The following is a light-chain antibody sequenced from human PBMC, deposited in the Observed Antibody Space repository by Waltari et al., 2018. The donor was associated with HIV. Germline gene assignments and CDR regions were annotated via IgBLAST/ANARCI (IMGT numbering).Light chain of an antibody. Sequence: QSALTQTHSVSGSPGQSHTISCTGTSSYVDTFVSWYKHHPVKVHKVIIYDVNKRPAAVPDLFAGSQSGNSASHTISGLQAEDESYYYCCSQAGNLIFVFETGTKVTVL. V-gene: IGLV2-11*01. CDR1: SSYVDTF. CDR3: CSQAGNLIFV. J-gene: IGLJ1*01. CDR2: DVN.